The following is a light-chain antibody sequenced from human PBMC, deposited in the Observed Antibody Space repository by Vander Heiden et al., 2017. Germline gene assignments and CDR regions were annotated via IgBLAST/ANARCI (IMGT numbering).Light chain of an antibody. CDR1: QNIDTY. V-gene: IGKV3-11*01. Sequence: EIVLTQSPATLSLSPGQRATLSCRASQNIDTYLAWYQQKPGQAPRLLIYDASSRATSIPARFSGSGSGTDFTLTISSLEPEDFAVYYCQQRSDWLTFGGGTKVEIK. J-gene: IGKJ4*01. CDR3: QQRSDWLT. CDR2: DAS.